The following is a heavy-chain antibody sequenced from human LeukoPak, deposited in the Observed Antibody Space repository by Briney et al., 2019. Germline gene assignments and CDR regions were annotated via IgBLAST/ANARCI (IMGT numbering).Heavy chain of an antibody. J-gene: IGHJ4*02. CDR3: ARDRDGYNFFDY. CDR2: IYYSGST. Sequence: SETLSLTCTVSGGSISSYYWSWIRQPPGKGLEWIGYIYYSGSTNYNPSLKSRVTISVDTSKNQLSLKLSSVTAADTAVYYCARDRDGYNFFDYWGQGTLVTVSS. V-gene: IGHV4-59*01. D-gene: IGHD5-24*01. CDR1: GGSISSYY.